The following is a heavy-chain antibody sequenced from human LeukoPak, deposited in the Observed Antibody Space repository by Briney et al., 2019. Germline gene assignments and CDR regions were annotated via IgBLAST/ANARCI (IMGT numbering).Heavy chain of an antibody. V-gene: IGHV3-33*01. Sequence: SCKASGYTFTGYYMHWVRQAPGKGLEWVAVIWYDGSNKYYADSVKGRFTISRDNSKNTLYLQMNSLRAEDTAVYYCARDVGDHLDYWGQGTLVTVSS. J-gene: IGHJ4*02. D-gene: IGHD2-21*02. CDR1: GYTFTGYY. CDR3: ARDVGDHLDY. CDR2: IWYDGSNK.